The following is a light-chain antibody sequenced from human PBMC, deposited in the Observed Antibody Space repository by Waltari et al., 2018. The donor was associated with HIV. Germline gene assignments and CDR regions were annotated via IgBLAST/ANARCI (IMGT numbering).Light chain of an antibody. V-gene: IGLV2-8*01. Sequence: QSALTQPPSASGSPGQSVTISCTGTGNDVGGYNYVSWYQLHPGKAPKLLMYDVTKRPSGFPVRFSFAKSGNTASLTVSGLQGDDEADYYCSSYAGSAVVFGGGTKLTVL. CDR1: GNDVGGYNY. CDR2: DVT. CDR3: SSYAGSAVV. J-gene: IGLJ2*01.